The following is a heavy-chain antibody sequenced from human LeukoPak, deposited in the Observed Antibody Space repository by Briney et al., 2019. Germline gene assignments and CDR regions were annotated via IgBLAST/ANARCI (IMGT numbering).Heavy chain of an antibody. V-gene: IGHV3-48*03. CDR2: ISSSGSTI. CDR1: GFTFSSYE. Sequence: GGSLRLSCAASGFTFSSYEMNWVRQAPGKGLEWVSYISSSGSTIYYADSAKGRFTISRDNSKNTLYLQMNSLRAEDTAVYYCARDNGLWFGENWFDPWGQGTLVTVSS. CDR3: ARDNGLWFGENWFDP. D-gene: IGHD3-10*01. J-gene: IGHJ5*02.